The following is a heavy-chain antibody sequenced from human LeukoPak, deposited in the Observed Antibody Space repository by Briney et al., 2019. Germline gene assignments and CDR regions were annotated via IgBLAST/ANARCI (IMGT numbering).Heavy chain of an antibody. D-gene: IGHD2-21*02. CDR3: ARRVVVTPTSLDAFDV. Sequence: SETLSLTCAVYGGSFSGYYWSWIRQPPGKGLEWIGYVYYTGSTIYAPSLNSRVTISLDMSTKQFSLKLNSVTAADTAVYYCARRVVVTPTSLDAFDVWSQGTMVTVSS. CDR2: VYYTGST. J-gene: IGHJ3*01. CDR1: GGSFSGYY. V-gene: IGHV4-59*08.